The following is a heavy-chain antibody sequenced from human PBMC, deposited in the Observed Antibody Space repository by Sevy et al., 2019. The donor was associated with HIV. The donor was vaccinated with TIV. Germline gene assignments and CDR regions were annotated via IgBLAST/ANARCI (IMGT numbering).Heavy chain of an antibody. V-gene: IGHV3-33*08. Sequence: GGSLRLSCSVSGFTFNTYSFHWVRQAPGKGLEWVAVIGYDGNNKYYADSVKGRFTISRDNSKNTLFLQMDSLRAEDTAVYYCARDPRMYGDYLLAYFDYWGQGALVTVSS. CDR2: IGYDGNNK. CDR1: GFTFNTYS. J-gene: IGHJ4*02. CDR3: ARDPRMYGDYLLAYFDY. D-gene: IGHD2-8*01.